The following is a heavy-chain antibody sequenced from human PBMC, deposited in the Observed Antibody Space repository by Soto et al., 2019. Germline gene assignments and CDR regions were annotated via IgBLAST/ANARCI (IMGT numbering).Heavy chain of an antibody. V-gene: IGHV4-59*01. J-gene: IGHJ6*02. CDR1: GGSISSYY. Sequence: SETLSLTCTVSGGSISSYYWSWIRQPPGKGLEWIGYIYYSGSTNYNPSLKSRVTISVDTSKNQFSLKLSSVTAADTAVYYCARSMGYCSSTSCYHSQYYYYGMDVWGQGTTVTISS. D-gene: IGHD2-2*01. CDR3: ARSMGYCSSTSCYHSQYYYYGMDV. CDR2: IYYSGST.